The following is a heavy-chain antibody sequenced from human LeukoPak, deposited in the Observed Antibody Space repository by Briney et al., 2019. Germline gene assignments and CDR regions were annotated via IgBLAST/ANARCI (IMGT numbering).Heavy chain of an antibody. V-gene: IGHV1-8*01. Sequence: VKVSCKASGYTFTIYDINWVRQATGQGLEWMGWMNPNSGNTGYAQKFQGRVTMTRNTSISTAYMELSSLRSEDTAVYYCARGRASSRWFDPWGQGTLVTVSS. CDR2: MNPNSGNT. CDR1: GYTFTIYD. CDR3: ARGRASSRWFDP. J-gene: IGHJ5*02. D-gene: IGHD6-19*01.